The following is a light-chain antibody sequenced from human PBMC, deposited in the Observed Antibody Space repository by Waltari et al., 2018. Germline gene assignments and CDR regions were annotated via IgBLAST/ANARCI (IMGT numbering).Light chain of an antibody. CDR3: SSFTRSSTFL. V-gene: IGLV2-14*01. Sequence: QSALTQPASVSGSPGQSITISCPGTSSAVGVYNYVSWYQHHPGKVPKLMIYEVSKRPSGVSNRFSGSKSGYTASLTISGLQAEDEAEYYCSSFTRSSTFLFGGGTKVTVL. CDR1: SSAVGVYNY. J-gene: IGLJ3*02. CDR2: EVS.